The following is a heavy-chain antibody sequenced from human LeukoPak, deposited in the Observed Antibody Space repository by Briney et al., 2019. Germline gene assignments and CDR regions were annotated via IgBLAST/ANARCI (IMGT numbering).Heavy chain of an antibody. V-gene: IGHV3-74*01. D-gene: IGHD3-10*01. Sequence: GGSLRLSCAASGFTFSSYWMHWVRQAPGKGLVWVSRINSDGSSTSYADSVKGRFTISRDNAKNTLYLQMNSLRAEDTAVYYCARVIPREVIDYWGQGTLVTVSS. J-gene: IGHJ4*02. CDR3: ARVIPREVIDY. CDR2: INSDGSST. CDR1: GFTFSSYW.